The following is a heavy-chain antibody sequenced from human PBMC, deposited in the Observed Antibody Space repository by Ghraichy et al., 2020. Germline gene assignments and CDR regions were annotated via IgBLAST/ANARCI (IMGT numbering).Heavy chain of an antibody. CDR2: INHSGST. J-gene: IGHJ4*02. V-gene: IGHV4-34*01. D-gene: IGHD3-22*01. CDR1: GGSFSGYY. Sequence: SETLSLTCAVYGGSFSGYYWSWIRQPPGKGLGWIGEINHSGSTNYNPSLKSRVTISVDTSKNQFSLKLSSVTAADTAVYYCARGENYYYDSSGYYLNDYWGQGTLVTVSS. CDR3: ARGENYYYDSSGYYLNDY.